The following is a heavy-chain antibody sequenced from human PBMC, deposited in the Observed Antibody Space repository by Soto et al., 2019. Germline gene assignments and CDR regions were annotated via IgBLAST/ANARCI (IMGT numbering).Heavy chain of an antibody. D-gene: IGHD3-3*01. V-gene: IGHV3-30-3*01. CDR3: ARHKRDLRFLEWSYYFDY. CDR1: GFTFSSYA. Sequence: QVQLVESGGGVVQPGRSLRLSCAASGFTFSSYAMHWVRQAPGKGLEWVAVISYDGSNKYYADSVKGRFSISRDNSKNTLYLQMNSLRAEDTAVYYCARHKRDLRFLEWSYYFDYWGQGTLATVSS. CDR2: ISYDGSNK. J-gene: IGHJ4*02.